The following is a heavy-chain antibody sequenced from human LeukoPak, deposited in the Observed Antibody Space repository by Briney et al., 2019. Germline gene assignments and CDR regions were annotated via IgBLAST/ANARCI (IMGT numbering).Heavy chain of an antibody. J-gene: IGHJ3*02. Sequence: SETLSLTCTVHRCYINSRSDYWDWIRQPPGKGLEWIGNLYYGGNTHYNPSLKSRVTVSADTSNNHFSLNLSSVTATDTAVYHCPRLTRPAYGGSENAFDIWGQGTMVTVSS. V-gene: IGHV4-39*02. CDR1: RCYINSRSDY. CDR3: PRLTRPAYGGSENAFDI. D-gene: IGHD2-21*01. CDR2: LYYGGNT.